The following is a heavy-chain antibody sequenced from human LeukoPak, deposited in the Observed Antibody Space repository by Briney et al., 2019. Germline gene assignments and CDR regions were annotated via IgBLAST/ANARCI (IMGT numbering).Heavy chain of an antibody. CDR2: INQSGST. V-gene: IGHV4-34*01. CDR1: GGSPSPYY. D-gene: IGHD3-22*01. Sequence: PSETLSLTCSVSGGSPSPYYWSWIRQPPGGGLEWLGEINQSGSTNYNPSLKSRVTISVEKFKNQFSLEVTSVTAADTAIYYCATLGGLYYESHGYPDFDHWGQGTLVTVSS. CDR3: ATLGGLYYESHGYPDFDH. J-gene: IGHJ4*02.